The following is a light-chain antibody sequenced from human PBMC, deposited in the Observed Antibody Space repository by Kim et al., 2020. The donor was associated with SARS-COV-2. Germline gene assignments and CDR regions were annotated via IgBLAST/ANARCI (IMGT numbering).Light chain of an antibody. CDR2: KAS. CDR3: QHDKSYQWT. V-gene: IGKV1-5*03. Sequence: DIQMTQSPSTLSASVGDRVTITCRASQSISGWLAWYQQKPGKAPKLLIYKASSLESGVPSRFSGSGSGTEFTLTVSSLQPEDFASNYGQHDKSYQWTVGQGTKVDIK. J-gene: IGKJ1*01. CDR1: QSISGW.